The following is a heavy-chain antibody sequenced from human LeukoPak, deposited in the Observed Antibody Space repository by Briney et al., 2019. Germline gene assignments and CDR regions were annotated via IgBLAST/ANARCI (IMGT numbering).Heavy chain of an antibody. V-gene: IGHV4-39*01. CDR1: GGSISSSTYY. CDR3: ARLYAGTRPPDY. J-gene: IGHJ4*02. Sequence: PSETLSLTCTVSGGSISSSTYYWGWIRQPPGKGLEWIGRIFYSGNTYYNPSLKSRVTISVDTSKSQFSLKLSSVTAADTAVYYCARLYAGTRPPDYWGQGTLVTVSS. D-gene: IGHD2-2*02. CDR2: IFYSGNT.